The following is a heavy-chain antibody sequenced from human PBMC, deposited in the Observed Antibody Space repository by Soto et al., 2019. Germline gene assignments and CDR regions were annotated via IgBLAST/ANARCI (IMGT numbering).Heavy chain of an antibody. CDR1: GYTFTGYY. V-gene: IGHV1-2*04. CDR3: ARGDSSGWPYFDN. J-gene: IGHJ4*02. Sequence: ASVKVSCKASGYTFTGYYMHWVRQAPGQGLEWMGWINPNSGGTNYAQKFQGWVTMTRDTSISTAYMELSRLRSDDTAVYYCARGDSSGWPYFDNWGQGTRVTVSS. D-gene: IGHD6-19*01. CDR2: INPNSGGT.